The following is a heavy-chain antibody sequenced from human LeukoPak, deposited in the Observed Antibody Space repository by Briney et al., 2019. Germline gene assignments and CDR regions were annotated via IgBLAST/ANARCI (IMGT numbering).Heavy chain of an antibody. J-gene: IGHJ4*02. D-gene: IGHD5-12*01. CDR1: GFTFDDYA. V-gene: IGHV3-9*03. CDR2: ISWNSGSI. CDR3: AKDSQRDIVATLDY. Sequence: GRSLRLSCAASGFTFDDYAMHWVRQAPGKGLEWVSGISWNSGSIGYAGSVKGRFTISRDNAKNSLYLQMNSLRAEDMALYYCAKDSQRDIVATLDYWGQGTLVTVSS.